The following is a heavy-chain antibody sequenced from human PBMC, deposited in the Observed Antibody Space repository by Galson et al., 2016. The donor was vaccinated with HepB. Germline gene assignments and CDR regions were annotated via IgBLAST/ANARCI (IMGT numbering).Heavy chain of an antibody. CDR1: GFAFYSFD. D-gene: IGHD5-24*01. CDR3: SKKVTISGTGDY. Sequence: SLRLSCAASGFAFYSFDMSWVRQAPGKGLEWVSRISGNGGDTYVTDSVKGRFTVSRDNSQNTLYLHMNNLGAEATAVYYCSKKVTISGTGDYWGQGTLVSVSA. V-gene: IGHV3-23*01. J-gene: IGHJ4*02. CDR2: ISGNGGDT.